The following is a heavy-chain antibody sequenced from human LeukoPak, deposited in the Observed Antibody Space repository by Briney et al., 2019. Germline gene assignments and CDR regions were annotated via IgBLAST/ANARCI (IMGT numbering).Heavy chain of an antibody. CDR1: GFTFSSYN. J-gene: IGHJ2*01. Sequence: SGGSLRLSCAASGFTFSSYNMNWVRQAPGKGLEWVSSILSSSSYIYYAASLKGRFAISRDNAKNSLYLQMNSLRAEDTAVYYCARKRGLGELSQARYFDLWGRGTLVTVSS. V-gene: IGHV3-21*04. CDR3: ARKRGLGELSQARYFDL. D-gene: IGHD3-16*02. CDR2: ILSSSSYI.